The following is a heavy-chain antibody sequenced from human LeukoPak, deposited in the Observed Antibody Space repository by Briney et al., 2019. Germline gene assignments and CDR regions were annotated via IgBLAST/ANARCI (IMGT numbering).Heavy chain of an antibody. CDR3: ARGHYDYVWGSYRNNDAFDI. V-gene: IGHV4-61*02. J-gene: IGHJ3*02. D-gene: IGHD3-16*01. CDR1: GDSISSGDYY. CDR2: ISSSGST. Sequence: PSETLSLTCTVSGDSISSGDYYWSWIRQPAGKGLEWIGRISSSGSTNYNPSLKSRVTISVDTSKNQFSLKLSSVTAADTAVYYCARGHYDYVWGSYRNNDAFDIWGQGTMVTVSS.